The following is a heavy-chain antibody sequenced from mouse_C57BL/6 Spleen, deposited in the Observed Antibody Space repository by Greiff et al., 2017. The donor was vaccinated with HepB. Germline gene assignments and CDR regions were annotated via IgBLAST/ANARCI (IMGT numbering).Heavy chain of an antibody. CDR2: ISSGSSTI. Sequence: EVQVVESGGGLVKPGGSLKLSCAASGFTFSDYGMHWVRQAPEKGLEWVAYISSGSSTIYYADTVKGRFTISRDNAKNTLFLQMTSLRSEDTAMYYCAILYYYGSSTYYFDYWGQGTTLTVSS. CDR3: AILYYYGSSTYYFDY. V-gene: IGHV5-17*01. D-gene: IGHD1-1*01. CDR1: GFTFSDYG. J-gene: IGHJ2*01.